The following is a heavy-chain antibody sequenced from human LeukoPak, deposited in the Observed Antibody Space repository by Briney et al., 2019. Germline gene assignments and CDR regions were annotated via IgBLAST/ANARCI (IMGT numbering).Heavy chain of an antibody. Sequence: PSETLSLTCTVSGGSVSTSTYYWAWSRQPPGKRLEWIGSIYYSGSTYYNPSLNSRVTISVDTSKNQFSLRLSSVTAADTAVYYCAKTYYYDSSGYLDAFDIWGQGTMVTLSS. CDR3: AKTYYYDSSGYLDAFDI. J-gene: IGHJ3*02. CDR2: IYYSGST. CDR1: GGSVSTSTYY. D-gene: IGHD3-22*01. V-gene: IGHV4-39*01.